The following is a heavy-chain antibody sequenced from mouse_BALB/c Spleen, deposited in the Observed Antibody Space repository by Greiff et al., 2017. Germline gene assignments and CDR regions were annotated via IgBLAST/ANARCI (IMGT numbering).Heavy chain of an antibody. CDR1: GFTFSSYG. J-gene: IGHJ3*01. V-gene: IGHV5-6*01. CDR3: ARRSIYDGYWFAY. CDR2: ISSGGSYT. Sequence: EVQLVESGGDLVKPGGSLKLSCAASGFTFSSYGMSWVRQTPDKRLEWVATISSGGSYTYYPDSVKGRFTISRDNAKNTLYLQMSSLKSEDTAMYYCARRSIYDGYWFAYWGQGTLVTVSA. D-gene: IGHD2-3*01.